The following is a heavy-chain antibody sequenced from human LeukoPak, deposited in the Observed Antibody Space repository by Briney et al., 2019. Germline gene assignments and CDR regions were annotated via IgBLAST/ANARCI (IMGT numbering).Heavy chain of an antibody. CDR3: ARYNWNYKAFDI. D-gene: IGHD1-7*01. CDR2: ISSSSSTI. J-gene: IGHJ3*02. Sequence: PGGSLRLSCAASGFTFSSYSMNWVRQAPGKGLEWVSYISSSSSTIYYADSVKGRFTISRDSAKNSLYLQMNSLRAEDTAVYYCARYNWNYKAFDIWGQGTMVTVSS. V-gene: IGHV3-48*01. CDR1: GFTFSSYS.